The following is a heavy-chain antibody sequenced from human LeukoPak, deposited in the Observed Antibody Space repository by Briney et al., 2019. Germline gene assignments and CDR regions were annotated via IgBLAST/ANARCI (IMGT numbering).Heavy chain of an antibody. D-gene: IGHD6-19*01. V-gene: IGHV3-30*18. CDR3: AKDASPSGFTRVYYFDH. CDR1: GFIFSSYG. J-gene: IGHJ4*02. Sequence: GRSLRLSCAASGFIFSSYGMHWVRQAPGKGLEWVAVISYDGSNKYYADSVKGRFTFSRDNSKNTLYLQMNSLRAEDTALYYCAKDASPSGFTRVYYFDHWGPGTLVTVSS. CDR2: ISYDGSNK.